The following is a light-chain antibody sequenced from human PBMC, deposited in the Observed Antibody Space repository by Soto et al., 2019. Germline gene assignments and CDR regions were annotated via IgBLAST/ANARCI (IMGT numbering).Light chain of an antibody. Sequence: QPVLTQPPSASGTPGQRVTISCSGSSSNIGNFYVYWYQQLPGTAPKLLIYKNNQRPLGVPDRFSGSKSGTSASLAISGLRSEDEADYYCAAWDDSRSGPGVFGGGTKLTVL. J-gene: IGLJ7*01. CDR3: AAWDDSRSGPGV. CDR2: KNN. V-gene: IGLV1-47*01. CDR1: SSNIGNFY.